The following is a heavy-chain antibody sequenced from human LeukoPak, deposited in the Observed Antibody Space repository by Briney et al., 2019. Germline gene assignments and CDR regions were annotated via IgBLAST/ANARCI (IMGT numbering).Heavy chain of an antibody. Sequence: GGSLRLSCAASGFTFTTYSMNWVRQAPGKGLEWVANIKQDGSEKYYVDSVKGRFTISRDNAKNSLYLQMNSLRDEDTAVYYCARDRVVGTTRTFDYWGQGTLVTVSS. V-gene: IGHV3-7*01. CDR1: GFTFTTYS. D-gene: IGHD1-26*01. CDR2: IKQDGSEK. J-gene: IGHJ4*02. CDR3: ARDRVVGTTRTFDY.